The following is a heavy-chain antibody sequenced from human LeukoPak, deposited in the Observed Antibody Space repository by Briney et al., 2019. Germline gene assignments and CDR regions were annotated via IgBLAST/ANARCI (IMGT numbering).Heavy chain of an antibody. CDR1: GGSISSSDYL. CDR3: VRRNYVSGRIDP. V-gene: IGHV4-39*01. J-gene: IGHJ5*02. Sequence: SGTLSLTCTVSGGSISSSDYLWAWVRQPPGKGLEWIGDFYYNGVTSYNPSLKSRVTISVDTSKNQFSLNLTSVTAADTALYYCVRRNYVSGRIDPWGQGTLVTVSS. CDR2: FYYNGVT. D-gene: IGHD3-16*01.